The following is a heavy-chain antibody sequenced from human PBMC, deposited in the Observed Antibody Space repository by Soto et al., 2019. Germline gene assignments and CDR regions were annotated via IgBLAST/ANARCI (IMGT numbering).Heavy chain of an antibody. V-gene: IGHV4-39*01. D-gene: IGHD3-3*01. CDR2: IYYTGSA. CDR3: ARIGFWSASSPFDY. J-gene: IGHJ4*02. CDR1: GGSISSSSFY. Sequence: PSETLSLTCSVSGGSISSSSFYWGWIRQPPGRGLEWIGRIYYTGSANYNPSLNSRVTISVDTSKNQFSLSLRAVTAADTAVYYCARIGFWSASSPFDYCGQAIPVTVSS.